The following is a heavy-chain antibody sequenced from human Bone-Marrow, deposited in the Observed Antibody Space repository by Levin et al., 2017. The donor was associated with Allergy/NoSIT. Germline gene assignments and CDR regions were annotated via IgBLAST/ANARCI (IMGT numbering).Heavy chain of an antibody. J-gene: IGHJ4*02. Sequence: SETLSLTCTVSGGSISSSSYYWGWIRQPPGKGLEWIGSIYYSGSTYYNPSLKSRVTISVDTSKNQFSLKLSSVTAADTAVYYCARHGSLAILEWLLPYYFDYWGQGTLVTVSS. CDR1: GGSISSSSYY. CDR2: IYYSGST. D-gene: IGHD3-3*02. V-gene: IGHV4-39*01. CDR3: ARHGSLAILEWLLPYYFDY.